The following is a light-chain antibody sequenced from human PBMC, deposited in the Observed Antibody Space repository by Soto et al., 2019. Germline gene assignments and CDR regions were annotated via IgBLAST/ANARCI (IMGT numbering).Light chain of an antibody. CDR1: QSVRSTY. V-gene: IGKV3-20*01. Sequence: EIVLTQSPGILSLSPGERATLSCRASQSVRSTYLAWYQQKPGQAPRLLIHGASRRATGIPDRFSGSGSGTDFTLTIIRLEPEDFAVYYCQYYSSSLSITFGQGTRLDIK. CDR3: QYYSSSLSIT. CDR2: GAS. J-gene: IGKJ5*01.